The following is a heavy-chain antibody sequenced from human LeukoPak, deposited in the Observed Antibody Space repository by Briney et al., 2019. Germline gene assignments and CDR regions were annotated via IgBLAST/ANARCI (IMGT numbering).Heavy chain of an antibody. J-gene: IGHJ5*02. CDR3: ARVRIAMVRGVIISGNWFDP. CDR1: GGSFSGYY. Sequence: PSETLSLTCAVYGGSFSGYYWSWIRQPPGKGLEWIGEINHSGSTNYNPSLKSRVTISVDTSKNQFSLKLSSVTAADTAVYYCARVRIAMVRGVIISGNWFDPWGQGTLVTVSS. D-gene: IGHD3-10*01. CDR2: INHSGST. V-gene: IGHV4-34*01.